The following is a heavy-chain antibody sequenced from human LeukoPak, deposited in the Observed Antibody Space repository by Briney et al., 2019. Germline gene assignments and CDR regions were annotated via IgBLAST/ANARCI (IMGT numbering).Heavy chain of an antibody. CDR2: ISGGDAIT. J-gene: IGHJ5*02. CDR1: GFTISSYA. CDR3: VKDAVIVPTAWFDP. V-gene: IGHV3-23*01. Sequence: GGSLRLSCAVSGFTISSYAMNWVRQAPGKGLEWVSGISGGDAITYYADSVKGRFTISRDNSKNTLYLQMNSLRVEDTALYYCVKDAVIVPTAWFDPWGQGTLVTVSS. D-gene: IGHD2/OR15-2a*01.